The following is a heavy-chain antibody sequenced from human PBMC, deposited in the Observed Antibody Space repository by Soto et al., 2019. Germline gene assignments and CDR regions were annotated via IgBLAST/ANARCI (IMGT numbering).Heavy chain of an antibody. CDR2: ISAYNGNT. D-gene: IGHD6-13*01. J-gene: IGHJ1*01. Sequence: GASVKVSCKASGYTFTSYGISWVRQAPGQGLEWMGWISAYNGNTNYAQKLQGRVTMTTDTSTSTAYMELRSLRSDDTAVYYCARDRLREYSSSWYAEYLQHWGQGTLVTVSS. V-gene: IGHV1-18*01. CDR1: GYTFTSYG. CDR3: ARDRLREYSSSWYAEYLQH.